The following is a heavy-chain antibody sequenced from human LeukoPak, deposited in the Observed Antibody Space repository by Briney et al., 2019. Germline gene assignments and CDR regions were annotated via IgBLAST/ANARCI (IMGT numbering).Heavy chain of an antibody. Sequence: GGSLRLSCAASGFTFDDYAMHWVRQAPGKGLEWVSLISWDGGSTYYADSVKGRFTISRDNSKNSLYLQMNSLRAEDTAVYYCAKDHDYGDYTLDYWGQGTLVTVSS. D-gene: IGHD4-17*01. J-gene: IGHJ4*02. CDR1: GFTFDDYA. CDR2: ISWDGGST. CDR3: AKDHDYGDYTLDY. V-gene: IGHV3-43D*03.